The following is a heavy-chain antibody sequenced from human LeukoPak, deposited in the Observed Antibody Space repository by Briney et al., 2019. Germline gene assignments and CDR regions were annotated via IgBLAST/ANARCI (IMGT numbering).Heavy chain of an antibody. CDR2: VSYDGSDK. CDR1: GFTFGSYG. CDR3: AKDRTHCSGGSCYGMDV. V-gene: IGHV3-30*18. Sequence: GGSLRLSCAASGFTFGSYGMHWVRQSPGKGLEWVAFVSYDGSDKYYADSVKGRFTISRDNSKNTLYLQVNRLRVEDTAVYYCAKDRTHCSGGSCYGMDVWGQGTTVTVSS. D-gene: IGHD2-15*01. J-gene: IGHJ6*02.